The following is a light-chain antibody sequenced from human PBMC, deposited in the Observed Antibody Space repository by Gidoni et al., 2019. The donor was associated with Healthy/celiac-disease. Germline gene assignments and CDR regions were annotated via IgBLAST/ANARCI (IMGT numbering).Light chain of an antibody. J-gene: IGKJ2*01. CDR2: AAS. CDR3: QQSYSTPQT. CDR1: QSISSD. V-gene: IGKV1-39*01. Sequence: IQLTQSPSSLSASVGDRVTIPCRASQSISSDLNWYQQKPGKAPKLLIYAASSLQSGVPSRFSGSGSGTDFTLTISSLQPEDFATYYCQQSYSTPQTFGQGTKLEIK.